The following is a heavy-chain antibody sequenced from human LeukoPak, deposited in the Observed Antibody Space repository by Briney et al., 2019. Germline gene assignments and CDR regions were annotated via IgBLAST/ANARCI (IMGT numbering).Heavy chain of an antibody. CDR1: GFTFSSYS. J-gene: IGHJ4*02. V-gene: IGHV4-34*08. CDR3: AGDYGDYDL. CDR2: INHSGST. Sequence: GSLRLSCAASGFTFSSYSMNWIRQPPGKGLEWIGEINHSGSTNYNPSLKSRVTISVDTSKNQFSLKLSSVTAADTAVYYCAGDYGDYDLWGQGTLVTVSS. D-gene: IGHD4-17*01.